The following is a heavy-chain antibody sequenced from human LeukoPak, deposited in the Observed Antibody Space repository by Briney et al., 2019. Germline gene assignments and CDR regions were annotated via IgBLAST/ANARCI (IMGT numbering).Heavy chain of an antibody. CDR3: ARAGARLRWFDY. D-gene: IGHD6-6*01. CDR1: GFTFSSYS. V-gene: IGHV3-21*01. CDR2: ISSSSSYI. J-gene: IGHJ4*02. Sequence: GGSLRLSCAASGFTFSSYSMNWVRQAPGKGLEWASSISSSSSYIYYADSVKGRFTISRDNAKNSLYLQMNSLRAEDTAVYYCARAGARLRWFDYWGQGTLVTVSS.